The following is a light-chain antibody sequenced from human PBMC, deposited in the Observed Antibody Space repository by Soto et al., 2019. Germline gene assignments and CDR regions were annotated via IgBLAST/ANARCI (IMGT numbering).Light chain of an antibody. J-gene: IGKJ1*01. Sequence: EIVLTQSPGTLSLSPGERATLSCRASQSGISSFLAWYQQKPGQAPRLLVNCVFSRATGIPDRFSGSESGTDCTLTIRRLQPEDFAVYYCQHYGRLLWTFGQGTKVEVK. V-gene: IGKV3-20*01. CDR1: QSGISSF. CDR3: QHYGRLLWT. CDR2: CVF.